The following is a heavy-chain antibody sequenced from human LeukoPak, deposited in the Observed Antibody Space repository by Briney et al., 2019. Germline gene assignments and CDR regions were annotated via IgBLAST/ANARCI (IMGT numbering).Heavy chain of an antibody. CDR1: GGSFSGYY. D-gene: IGHD4/OR15-4a*01. Sequence: TTSETLSLTCAVYGGSFSGYYWSWIRQPPGKGLEWIGEINHSGSTNYNPSLKSRVTISVDTSKNQFSLKLSSVTAADTAVYYCAREGLAKSLDYWGQGTLVTVSS. V-gene: IGHV4-34*01. CDR3: AREGLAKSLDY. J-gene: IGHJ4*02. CDR2: INHSGST.